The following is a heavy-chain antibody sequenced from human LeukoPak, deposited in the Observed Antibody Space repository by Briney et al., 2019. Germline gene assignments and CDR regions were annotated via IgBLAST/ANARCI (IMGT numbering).Heavy chain of an antibody. J-gene: IGHJ1*01. CDR2: ISYDGSNK. Sequence: GGSLRLSCAASGFTFSSSWMSWVRQAPGKGLEWVAVISYDGSNKYYADSVKGRFTISRDNSKNTLYLQMNSLRAEDTAVYYCARPRGVGIIKDSKYFQHWGRGTLVTVSS. D-gene: IGHD2-15*01. V-gene: IGHV3-30-3*01. CDR1: GFTFSSSW. CDR3: ARPRGVGIIKDSKYFQH.